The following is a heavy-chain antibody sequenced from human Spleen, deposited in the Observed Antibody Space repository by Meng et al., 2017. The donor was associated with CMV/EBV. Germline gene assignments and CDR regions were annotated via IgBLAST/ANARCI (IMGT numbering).Heavy chain of an antibody. Sequence: SETLSLTCAVYGRSFSGYYWSWIRQPPGKGLEWIGEINHSGSTNYNPSLKSRVTISVDTSKNQFSLKLSSVTAADTAVYYCARARSLGYWGQGALVTVSS. J-gene: IGHJ4*02. D-gene: IGHD6-13*01. CDR2: INHSGST. V-gene: IGHV4-34*01. CDR1: GRSFSGYY. CDR3: ARARSLGY.